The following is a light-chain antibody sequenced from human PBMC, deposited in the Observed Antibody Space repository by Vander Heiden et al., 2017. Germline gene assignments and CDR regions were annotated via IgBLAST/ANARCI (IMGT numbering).Light chain of an antibody. CDR3: QSYDSSLSSYV. Sequence: QSVLTQPPSVSGAPGPRVTISCTGSSSNIGAGYDVYWYQQLPGTAPKLLLYDNNSRSSGVPDRFSGSKSGTSASLAITGLQAEDEADYYCQSYDSSLSSYVFATGTRVTVL. V-gene: IGLV1-40*01. CDR2: DNN. CDR1: SSNIGAGYD. J-gene: IGLJ1*01.